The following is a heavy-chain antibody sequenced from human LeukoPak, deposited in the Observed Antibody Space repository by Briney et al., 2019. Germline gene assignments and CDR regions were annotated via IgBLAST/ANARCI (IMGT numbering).Heavy chain of an antibody. V-gene: IGHV3-7*01. CDR2: IKQDGSEK. CDR3: ARDRSAYDSSGYPFDY. D-gene: IGHD3-22*01. J-gene: IGHJ4*02. Sequence: GGSLRLSCAASGFTFSSYWMSWVRQAPGKGLEWVANIKQDGSEKYYVDSVKGRFTISRDNAKNSLYLQMNSLRAEDTAVYYCARDRSAYDSSGYPFDYWGQGTLVTASS. CDR1: GFTFSSYW.